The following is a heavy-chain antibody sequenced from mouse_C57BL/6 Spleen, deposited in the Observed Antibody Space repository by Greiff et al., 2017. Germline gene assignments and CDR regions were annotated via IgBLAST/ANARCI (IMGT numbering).Heavy chain of an antibody. V-gene: IGHV5-17*01. Sequence: EVKLMESGGGLVKPGGSLKLSCAASGFTFSDYGMHWVRQAPEKGLEWVAYISSGSSTIYYADTVKGRFTISRDNAKNTLFLQMTSLMSEDTAMYYCAITTVVATYYYAMDYWGQGTSVTVSS. CDR1: GFTFSDYG. D-gene: IGHD1-1*01. CDR3: AITTVVATYYYAMDY. J-gene: IGHJ4*01. CDR2: ISSGSSTI.